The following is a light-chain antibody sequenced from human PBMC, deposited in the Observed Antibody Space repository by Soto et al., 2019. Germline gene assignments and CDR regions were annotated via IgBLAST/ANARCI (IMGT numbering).Light chain of an antibody. Sequence: DIQMTQSPSTLSASVGDRVTITCRASQRISSWLAWYKQKPAKAPKLMIYKASSVESGVPSRFSGRGSGTEFTLTISSLQPDDFATYYCQQYNSYWTFGQGTKVEIK. CDR2: KAS. J-gene: IGKJ1*01. V-gene: IGKV1-5*03. CDR3: QQYNSYWT. CDR1: QRISSW.